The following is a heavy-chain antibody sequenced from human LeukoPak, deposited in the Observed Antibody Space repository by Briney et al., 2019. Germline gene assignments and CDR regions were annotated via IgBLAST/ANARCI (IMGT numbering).Heavy chain of an antibody. Sequence: GGSLRLSCAASGFTFSSYSMNWVRQAPGKGLEWVSSISSSSDYIYYADSLKGRFTISRDNAKNSLYLQMNSRRDEDTAVYYCAREQGGAGLYGFDIWGQGTMVTVSS. CDR2: ISSSSDYI. V-gene: IGHV3-21*01. D-gene: IGHD1-26*01. CDR1: GFTFSSYS. CDR3: AREQGGAGLYGFDI. J-gene: IGHJ3*02.